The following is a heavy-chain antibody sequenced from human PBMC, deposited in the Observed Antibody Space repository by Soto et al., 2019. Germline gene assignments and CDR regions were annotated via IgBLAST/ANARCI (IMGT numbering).Heavy chain of an antibody. J-gene: IGHJ3*02. Sequence: GGSLRLSCAASGFTFSSYWMSWVRQAPGKGLEWVANIKQDGSEKYYVDSVKGRFTISRDNAKSSLYLQMNSLRAEDTAVYYCARAYRYYYGSGSYFFAFDIWGQGTMVTVSS. CDR3: ARAYRYYYGSGSYFFAFDI. CDR2: IKQDGSEK. D-gene: IGHD3-10*01. V-gene: IGHV3-7*01. CDR1: GFTFSSYW.